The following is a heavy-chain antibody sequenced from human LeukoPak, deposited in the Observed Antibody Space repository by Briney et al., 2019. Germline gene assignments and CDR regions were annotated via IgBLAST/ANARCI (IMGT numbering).Heavy chain of an antibody. D-gene: IGHD6-13*01. V-gene: IGHV3-53*01. Sequence: PGGSLRLSCAASGFTVSNNYMNWVRQAPGKGLEWVSLIYSGGDTYYADSVKGRFTISRDSSKNTLYLQMNSLSAEDTAVYYCASRGSSSSSLNFQYWGQGTLVIVSS. J-gene: IGHJ1*01. CDR3: ASRGSSSSSLNFQY. CDR1: GFTVSNNY. CDR2: IYSGGDT.